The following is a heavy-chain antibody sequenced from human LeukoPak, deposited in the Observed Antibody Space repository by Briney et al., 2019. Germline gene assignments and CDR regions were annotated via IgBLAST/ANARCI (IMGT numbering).Heavy chain of an antibody. Sequence: GGSLRLSCAASGFTFSNYWMNWVRQAPGKGLEWVANIKQDGSEKYYVDSVEGRFTVSRDNTKNSLYLQMNSLRAEDTAVYYCARSYSSSPRGAFDIWGQGTMVTVSS. CDR2: IKQDGSEK. CDR1: GFTFSNYW. CDR3: ARSYSSSPRGAFDI. V-gene: IGHV3-7*01. D-gene: IGHD6-6*01. J-gene: IGHJ3*02.